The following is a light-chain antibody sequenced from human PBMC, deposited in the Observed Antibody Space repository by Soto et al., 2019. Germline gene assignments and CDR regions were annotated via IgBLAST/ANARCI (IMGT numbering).Light chain of an antibody. CDR2: DAS. Sequence: VLTQSPATLSLSQGERATLSCRASLNVNSYLAWYQQKPGQAPRLLIYDASNRAAGIPARFSGSGSGTDFTLTISSLEPEDSAIYYCQQRNIWPPVTFGQGTRLEIK. J-gene: IGKJ5*01. CDR1: LNVNSY. V-gene: IGKV3-11*01. CDR3: QQRNIWPPVT.